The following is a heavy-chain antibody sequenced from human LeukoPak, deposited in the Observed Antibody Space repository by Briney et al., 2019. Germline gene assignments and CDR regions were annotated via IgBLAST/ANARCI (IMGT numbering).Heavy chain of an antibody. J-gene: IGHJ4*02. Sequence: GRSLRLSCVASGFTFSSYAMHWVRQAPGKGLEWVAVISYDGSNKYYADSVKGRFTISRDNSKNTLYLQMNSLRAEDTAVYYCAREALSAAAGFDYWGQGTLVTVSS. D-gene: IGHD6-13*01. CDR2: ISYDGSNK. V-gene: IGHV3-30*04. CDR1: GFTFSSYA. CDR3: AREALSAAAGFDY.